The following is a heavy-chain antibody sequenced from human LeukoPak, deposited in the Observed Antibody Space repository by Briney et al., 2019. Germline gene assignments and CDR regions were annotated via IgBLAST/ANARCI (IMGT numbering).Heavy chain of an antibody. CDR3: ARGGSSLYYYYYYMDV. CDR1: GFTFSSYS. Sequence: GGSLRLSCAASGFTFSSYSMNWVRQAPGKGLEWVSYISSSGSTIYYADSVKGRFTISRDNAKNSPYLQMNSLRAEDTAVYYCARGGSSLYYYYYYMDVWGKGTTVTVSS. J-gene: IGHJ6*03. V-gene: IGHV3-48*04. D-gene: IGHD3-10*01. CDR2: ISSSGSTI.